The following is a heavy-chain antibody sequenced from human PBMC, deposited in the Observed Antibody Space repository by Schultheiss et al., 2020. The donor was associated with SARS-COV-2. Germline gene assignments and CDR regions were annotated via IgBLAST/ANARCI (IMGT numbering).Heavy chain of an antibody. Sequence: ASVKVSCKTSGYTFTSYGISWVRQAPGQGPEWMGWISAYNGNTNYAQNLQGRVTMTTDTSTSTAYMELRSLRSDDTAVYYCAKYRGWYARPPLLFDYWGQGSLVTVSS. V-gene: IGHV1-18*04. CDR3: AKYRGWYARPPLLFDY. J-gene: IGHJ4*02. D-gene: IGHD6-19*01. CDR1: GYTFTSYG. CDR2: ISAYNGNT.